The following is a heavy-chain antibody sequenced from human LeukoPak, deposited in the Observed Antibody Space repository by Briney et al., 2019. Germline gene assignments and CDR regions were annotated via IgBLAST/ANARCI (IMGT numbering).Heavy chain of an antibody. CDR3: ARATTYDILTGYSDY. CDR2: MYYSGST. CDR1: GGSISSSSYY. Sequence: SETLSLTCTVSGGSISSSSYYWGWIRQPPGKGLEWIGSMYYSGSTSYNPSLKSRVTISVDTSKTQFSLKLSSVTAEDTAVYYCARATTYDILTGYSDYWGQGTLVTVSS. V-gene: IGHV4-39*07. J-gene: IGHJ4*02. D-gene: IGHD3-9*01.